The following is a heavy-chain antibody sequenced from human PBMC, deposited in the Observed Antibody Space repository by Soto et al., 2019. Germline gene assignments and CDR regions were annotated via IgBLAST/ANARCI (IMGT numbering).Heavy chain of an antibody. J-gene: IGHJ6*02. V-gene: IGHV3-43*01. CDR3: ARETLSFGSALDV. CDR1: GFRFDDYN. Sequence: GGSLRLSCAASGFRFDDYNIHWVRQAPGKGLEWVSLITWNGGNTYYADSVKGRFTISRDGTTGSVSLQMTSLKREDTGLYYCARETLSFGSALDVWCQGTMVTVS. CDR2: ITWNGGNT. D-gene: IGHD3-3*01.